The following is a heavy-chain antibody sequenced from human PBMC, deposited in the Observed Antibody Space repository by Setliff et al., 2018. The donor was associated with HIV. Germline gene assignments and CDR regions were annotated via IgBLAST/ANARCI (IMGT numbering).Heavy chain of an antibody. V-gene: IGHV4-38-2*01. CDR2: ICHSGST. Sequence: SETLSLTCAVSGYSISSGYYWGWIRQPPGKGLEWIGTICHSGSTYYNPSLKSRVTISVDTSKNQFSLRLSSVTAADTAVYYCARHEPHYNFWGGDFDYWGQGTLVTVSS. CDR3: ARHEPHYNFWGGDFDY. D-gene: IGHD3-3*01. CDR1: GYSISSGYY. J-gene: IGHJ4*02.